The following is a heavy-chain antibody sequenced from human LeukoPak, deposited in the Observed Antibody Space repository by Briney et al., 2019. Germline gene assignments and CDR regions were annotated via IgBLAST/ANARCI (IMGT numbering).Heavy chain of an antibody. CDR1: GFTFGDYA. V-gene: IGHV3-49*04. D-gene: IGHD1-26*01. CDR2: IRSKAYGGTT. Sequence: GGSLRLSCTASGFTFGDYAMSWVRQAPGKGLEWVGFIRSKAYGGTTEYAASVKGRFTISRDDSKSIAYLQMNSLKTEDTAVYYCTRVGLGIVGATEGDDYWGQGTLVTVSS. CDR3: TRVGLGIVGATEGDDY. J-gene: IGHJ4*02.